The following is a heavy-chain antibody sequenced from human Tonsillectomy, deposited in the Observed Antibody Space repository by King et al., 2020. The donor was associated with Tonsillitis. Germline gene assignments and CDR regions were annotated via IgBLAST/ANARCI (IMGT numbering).Heavy chain of an antibody. D-gene: IGHD6-6*01. CDR1: GYTFTDYY. J-gene: IGHJ4*02. Sequence: VQLVQSGAEVKKPGASVIISCKASGYTFTDYYIHWVRQAPGQGLEWMGWINPNNFGTNSAQKFQGRVTMTRDTSINTAYLELSSLRSDDTAVYFCARADFSYSSSSLDYWGQGTLVTVSS. CDR2: INPNNFGT. CDR3: ARADFSYSSSSLDY. V-gene: IGHV1-2*02.